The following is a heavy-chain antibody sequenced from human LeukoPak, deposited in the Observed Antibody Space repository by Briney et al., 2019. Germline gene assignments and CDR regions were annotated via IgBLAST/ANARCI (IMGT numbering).Heavy chain of an antibody. V-gene: IGHV3-74*01. D-gene: IGHD3-16*01. J-gene: IGHJ3*02. CDR1: GFTFSRYW. CDR2: INSGGSST. Sequence: PGGSLRLSCAASGFTFSRYWMHWVRQAPGKGLEWVSRINSGGSSTIYADSVKGRFTISRDNAKNSLYLQMNSLRAEDTAVYYCAREQWGNAFDIWGQGTMVTVSS. CDR3: AREQWGNAFDI.